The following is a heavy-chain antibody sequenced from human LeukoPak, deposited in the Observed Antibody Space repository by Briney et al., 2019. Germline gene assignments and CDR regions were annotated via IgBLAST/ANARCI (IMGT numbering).Heavy chain of an antibody. Sequence: GGSLRLSCAASGFSYSNYAMNWVRQAPGKGLEWVSAITGGGDNTHYADSVKGRFTISRDNSKTTLYLQMNSLRAEDTAVYYCAKDHPDWGSSFYYWGQGTSVTVSS. CDR2: ITGGGDNT. V-gene: IGHV3-23*01. CDR3: AKDHPDWGSSFYY. J-gene: IGHJ4*02. CDR1: GFSYSNYA. D-gene: IGHD7-27*01.